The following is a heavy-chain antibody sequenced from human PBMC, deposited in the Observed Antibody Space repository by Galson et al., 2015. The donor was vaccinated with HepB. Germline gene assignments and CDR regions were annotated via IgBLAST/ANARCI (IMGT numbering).Heavy chain of an antibody. D-gene: IGHD6-19*01. CDR3: TRAYSSGWYYWFDP. CDR2: IRSKAYGGTT. V-gene: IGHV3-49*03. J-gene: IGHJ5*02. Sequence: SLRLSCAASGFTFGNYAMSWFRQAPGKGLEWVGFIRSKAYGGTTEYAASVKGRFTISRDDSKSIAYLQMNSLKTEDTAVYYCTRAYSSGWYYWFDPWGQGTLVTVSS. CDR1: GFTFGNYA.